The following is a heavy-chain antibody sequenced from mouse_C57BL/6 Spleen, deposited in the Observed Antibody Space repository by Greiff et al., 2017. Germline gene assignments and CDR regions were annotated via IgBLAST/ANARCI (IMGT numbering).Heavy chain of an antibody. Sequence: QVQLQQSGAELVKPGASVKISCKASGYAFRSYWMNWVKQRPGKGLEWIGQIYPGDGDTNYNGKFKGKATLTADKSSSTAYMQLSSLTSEDSAVYFCARGGITSVGSLFAYWGQGTLVTVSA. CDR3: ARGGITSVGSLFAY. V-gene: IGHV1-80*01. D-gene: IGHD1-1*01. CDR2: IYPGDGDT. J-gene: IGHJ3*01. CDR1: GYAFRSYW.